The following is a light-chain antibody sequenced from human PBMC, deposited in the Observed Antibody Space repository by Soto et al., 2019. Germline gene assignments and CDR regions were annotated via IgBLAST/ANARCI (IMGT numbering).Light chain of an antibody. Sequence: VMTQSPLSLPVTPGEPASISCRSSQSLLHSNGYNYLDWYLQKPGQSPQLLIYLGSNRASGVPDRFSGSGSGTDFTLKISRVEAEDVGVYYCMQALQTWTFGQGTKVEIK. CDR2: LGS. J-gene: IGKJ1*01. CDR3: MQALQTWT. V-gene: IGKV2-28*01. CDR1: QSLLHSNGYNY.